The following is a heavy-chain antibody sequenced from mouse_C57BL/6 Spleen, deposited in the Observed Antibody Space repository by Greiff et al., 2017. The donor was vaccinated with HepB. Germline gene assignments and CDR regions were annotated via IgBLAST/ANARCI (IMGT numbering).Heavy chain of an antibody. V-gene: IGHV1-64*01. D-gene: IGHD1-1*01. CDR2: IHPNSGST. Sequence: VQLQQPGAELVKPGASVKLSCKASGYTFTSYWMHWVKQRPGQGLEWIGMIHPNSGSTNYNEKFKSKATLTVDKSSSTAYMQLSSLTSEDSAVYYCASYYYGSLDAYWGQGTLVTVSA. J-gene: IGHJ3*01. CDR3: ASYYYGSLDAY. CDR1: GYTFTSYW.